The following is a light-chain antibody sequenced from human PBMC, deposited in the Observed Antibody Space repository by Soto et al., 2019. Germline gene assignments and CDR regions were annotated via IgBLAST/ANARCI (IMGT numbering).Light chain of an antibody. J-gene: IGLJ1*01. CDR3: SSYTSSSTYV. V-gene: IGLV2-14*01. Sequence: QSVLTQPASVSGSPGQSITISCTGTSSDVGGYNYVSWYQQDPGKAPKLMIYDVSNLPSGVSHRFSASKSGNTASLTISGLQADDEADYYCSSYTSSSTYVFGTGTKVTV. CDR2: DVS. CDR1: SSDVGGYNY.